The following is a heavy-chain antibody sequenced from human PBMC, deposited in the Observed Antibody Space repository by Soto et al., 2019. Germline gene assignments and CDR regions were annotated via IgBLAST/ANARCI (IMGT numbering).Heavy chain of an antibody. CDR2: IYWDDDK. V-gene: IGHV2-5*02. CDR3: AHRLSGYNWNGGYFDY. CDR1: GFSLTSRPMG. D-gene: IGHD1-1*01. Sequence: QITLKESAPTRVKPTQTLTLTCTFSGFSLTSRPMGVGWIRQPPGKALEWLAFIYWDDDKRYSPSLRSRLTITKDTSGNHVVLTMTNIDPVDTATYYCAHRLSGYNWNGGYFDYWGQGALVTVSS. J-gene: IGHJ4*02.